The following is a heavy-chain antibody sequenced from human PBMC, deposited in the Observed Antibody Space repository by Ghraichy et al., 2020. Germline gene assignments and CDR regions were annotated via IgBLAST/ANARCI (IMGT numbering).Heavy chain of an antibody. D-gene: IGHD6-19*01. V-gene: IGHV3-23*01. CDR2: ISGSVGST. J-gene: IGHJ3*02. Sequence: GESLNISYAASGFTFSSYAMTWVRQAPGKGLEWVSVISGSVGSTYYADSVKGRFTISRDNSENTLYLQINSLRAEDTAVYYCAKDGAVAGKYAFDIWGQGTMVTVSS. CDR1: GFTFSSYA. CDR3: AKDGAVAGKYAFDI.